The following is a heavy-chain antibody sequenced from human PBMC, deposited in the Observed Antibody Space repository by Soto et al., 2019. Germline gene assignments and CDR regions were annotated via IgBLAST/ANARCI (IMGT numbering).Heavy chain of an antibody. CDR1: GDTVSSNSVA. Sequence: SPTLSLNCVGSGDTVSSNSVAWNWVRQSPSRGLEGLGRTYYRSRWYSDYAVSVRSRIDINADTSKNQVSLQLNPVTPEDAAVYYCARSEEDSDYYYYGMDVWAQGTTVPVSS. V-gene: IGHV6-1*01. J-gene: IGHJ6*02. D-gene: IGHD2-15*01. CDR3: ARSEEDSDYYYYGMDV. CDR2: TYYRSRWYS.